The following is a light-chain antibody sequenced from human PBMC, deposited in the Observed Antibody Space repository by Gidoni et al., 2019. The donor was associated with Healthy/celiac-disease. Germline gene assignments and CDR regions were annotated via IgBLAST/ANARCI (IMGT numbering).Light chain of an antibody. J-gene: IGLJ3*02. Sequence: QLVLTQSPSASASLGASVKLTCTLSSGHSSYAIAWHQQQPEKGPRYLMKLNSDGSHSKGDGIPDRFSGSSSGAERYLTISSLQSEDEADYYCQTRGTVNWVFGGGTKLTVL. V-gene: IGLV4-69*01. CDR2: LNSDGSH. CDR3: QTRGTVNWV. CDR1: SGHSSYA.